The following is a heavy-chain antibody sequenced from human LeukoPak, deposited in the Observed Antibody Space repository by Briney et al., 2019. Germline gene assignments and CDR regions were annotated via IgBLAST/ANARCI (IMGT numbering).Heavy chain of an antibody. CDR1: GFTFSSYA. CDR3: AKRSSSSWCIGCRDY. V-gene: IGHV3-23*01. D-gene: IGHD6-13*01. J-gene: IGHJ4*02. Sequence: GGSLRLSCAASGFTFSSYAMSWVRQAPGKGLEWVSAISGSGGSTYYADSVKGRFTISRDNSKNTPYLQMNSLRAEDTAVYYCAKRSSSSWCIGCRDYWGQGTLVTVSS. CDR2: ISGSGGST.